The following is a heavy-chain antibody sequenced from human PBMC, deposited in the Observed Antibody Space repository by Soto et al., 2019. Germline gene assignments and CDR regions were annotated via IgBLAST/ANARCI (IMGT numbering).Heavy chain of an antibody. J-gene: IGHJ4*02. D-gene: IGHD3-16*01. V-gene: IGHV3-30*18. CDR1: GFTFRTYG. CDR3: ANRRGGTFDY. Sequence: QVQLVESGGGVVQPGRSLRLSCVASGFTFRTYGMHWVRQAPGKGLEWVAVISFDGGNKYYADSVKGRFTISRDNSNNTLYLQMNSLRAEATALYYCANRRGGTFDYWGQGTLVTVSS. CDR2: ISFDGGNK.